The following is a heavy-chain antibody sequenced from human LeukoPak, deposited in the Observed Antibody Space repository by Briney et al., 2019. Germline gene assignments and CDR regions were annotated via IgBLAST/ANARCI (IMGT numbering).Heavy chain of an antibody. CDR3: AVEGYYDSSGYYPATLFDY. Sequence: SETLSLTCTVSGGSISSSSYYWGWIRQPPGKGLEWMGSIYYIGSTYYNPSLKSRVTISVDTSKNQFSLKMSSVTAADTAVYYCAVEGYYDSSGYYPATLFDYWGQGTLVTVSS. D-gene: IGHD3-22*01. CDR2: IYYIGST. V-gene: IGHV4-39*01. J-gene: IGHJ4*02. CDR1: GGSISSSSYY.